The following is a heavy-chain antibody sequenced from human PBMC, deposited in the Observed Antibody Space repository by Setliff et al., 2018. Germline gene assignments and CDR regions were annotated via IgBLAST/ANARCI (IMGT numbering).Heavy chain of an antibody. CDR3: ARALPSIHIDY. D-gene: IGHD6-6*01. Sequence: GESLKISCAASGFTFTSYDIHWVRQAPGKGLEWVAVISYDGTYKNFVDSVKARFTISRDNSKDTLYLQMNSLRSEDTAVYYCARALPSIHIDYWGQGTLVTSPQ. CDR2: ISYDGTYK. V-gene: IGHV3-30-3*01. CDR1: GFTFTSYD. J-gene: IGHJ4*02.